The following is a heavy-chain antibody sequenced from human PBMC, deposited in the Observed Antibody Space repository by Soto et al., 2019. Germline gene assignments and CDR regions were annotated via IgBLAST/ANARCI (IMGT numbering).Heavy chain of an antibody. Sequence: SETLSLTCTVSGDSISSYYWSWIRQPPGKGLEWIGYIYYSGSTNYNPSLKSRVTISGDTSKNQFSLKLSSVTAADTAVYYCARARGGYFDYWGQGTLVTVSS. CDR1: GDSISSYY. CDR3: ARARGGYFDY. J-gene: IGHJ4*02. V-gene: IGHV4-59*08. CDR2: IYYSGST.